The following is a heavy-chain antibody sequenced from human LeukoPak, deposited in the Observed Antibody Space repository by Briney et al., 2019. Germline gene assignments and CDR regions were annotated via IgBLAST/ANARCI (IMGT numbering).Heavy chain of an antibody. CDR3: ARDIPRYYCSGGSCYSDY. D-gene: IGHD2-15*01. CDR2: IYHSGST. Sequence: SETLSLTCTVSGYSISSGYYWGWIRQPPGKGLEWIGSIYHSGSTYYNPSLKSRVTISVDTSKNQFSLKLSSVTAADTAVYYCARDIPRYYCSGGSCYSDYWGQGTLVTVSS. CDR1: GYSISSGYY. V-gene: IGHV4-38-2*02. J-gene: IGHJ4*02.